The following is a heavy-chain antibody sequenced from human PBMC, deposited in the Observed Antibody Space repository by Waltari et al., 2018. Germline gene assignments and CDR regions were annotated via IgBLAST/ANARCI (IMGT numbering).Heavy chain of an antibody. D-gene: IGHD3-22*01. CDR2: IYTSGST. CDR3: ATRARRYYDSSGYSFYYMDV. J-gene: IGHJ6*03. CDR1: GGSISSGSYY. Sequence: QVQLQESGPGLVKPSQTLSLTCTVSGGSISSGSYYWSWIRQPAGKGLEWIGRIYTSGSTNYNPSLKSRVTISVDTSKNQFSLKLSSVTAADTAVYYCATRARRYYDSSGYSFYYMDVWGKGTTVTVSS. V-gene: IGHV4-61*02.